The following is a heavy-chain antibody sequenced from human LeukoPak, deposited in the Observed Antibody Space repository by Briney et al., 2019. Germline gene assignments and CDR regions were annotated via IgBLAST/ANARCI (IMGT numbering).Heavy chain of an antibody. CDR1: GFTFDDYA. V-gene: IGHV3-43D*04. Sequence: GGSLRLSCAASGFTFDDYAMHWVRQAPGKGLEWDSLISWDGGSTYYADSVKGRFTISRDNSKNSLYLQMNSLRAEDTVLYYCARDMGGGDLEPILVHWGQGTLVTVSS. CDR2: ISWDGGST. J-gene: IGHJ1*01. CDR3: ARDMGGGDLEPILVH. D-gene: IGHD2-21*02.